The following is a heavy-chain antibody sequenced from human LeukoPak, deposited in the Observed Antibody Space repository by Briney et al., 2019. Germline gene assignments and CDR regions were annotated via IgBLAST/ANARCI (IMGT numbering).Heavy chain of an antibody. D-gene: IGHD6-6*01. V-gene: IGHV1-2*02. CDR3: ARARMSSATRDVYFQH. CDR1: GYTFTGYY. J-gene: IGHJ1*01. CDR2: INPNSGGT. Sequence: GASVKVSCKASGYTFTGYYMHWVRQAPGQGLEWMGWINPNSGGTNYAQKFQGRVTMTRDTSISTAYMELSRLRSDDTAVYYCARARMSSATRDVYFQHWGQGTLVTVSS.